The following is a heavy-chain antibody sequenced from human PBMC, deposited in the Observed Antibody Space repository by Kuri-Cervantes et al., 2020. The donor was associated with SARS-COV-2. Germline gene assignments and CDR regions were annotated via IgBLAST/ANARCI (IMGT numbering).Heavy chain of an antibody. Sequence: GESLKISCSASGFTFSSHALHWVRQTPGKGLEWVSGISGSGINFGNADSVKGRFTISSDTSKNTIYLQMNSLRVEDTAVYYCAKGFVPAAPRGDYWGQGTLVTVSS. CDR3: AKGFVPAAPRGDY. V-gene: IGHV3-23*01. D-gene: IGHD2-2*01. J-gene: IGHJ4*02. CDR2: ISGSGINF. CDR1: GFTFSSHA.